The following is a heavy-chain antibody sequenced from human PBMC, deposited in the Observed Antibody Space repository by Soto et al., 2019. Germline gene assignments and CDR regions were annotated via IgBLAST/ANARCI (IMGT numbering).Heavy chain of an antibody. CDR3: ASLDYDILTGYQRGPFDY. CDR1: GGSISSYY. J-gene: IGHJ4*02. V-gene: IGHV4-59*01. Sequence: PSETLSLTCTVSGGSISSYYWSWIRQPPGKGLEWIGYIYYSGSTNYNPSLKSRVTISVDTSKNQFSLKLSSVTAADTAVYYCASLDYDILTGYQRGPFDYWGQGTLVTVSS. D-gene: IGHD3-9*01. CDR2: IYYSGST.